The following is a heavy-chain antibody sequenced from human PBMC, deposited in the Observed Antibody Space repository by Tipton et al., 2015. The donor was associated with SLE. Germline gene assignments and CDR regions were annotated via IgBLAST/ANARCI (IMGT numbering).Heavy chain of an antibody. CDR3: ARDDLLGIFRN. CDR1: GGSISSYY. Sequence: TLSLTCTVSGGSISSYYWSWIRQPPGKGLEWIGEINHSGSTNYNPSLKSRVTISVDTSKNQFSLKLSSVTAAGTAVYYCARDDLLGIFRNWGQGTLVTVSS. V-gene: IGHV4-34*01. CDR2: INHSGST. J-gene: IGHJ4*02. D-gene: IGHD7-27*01.